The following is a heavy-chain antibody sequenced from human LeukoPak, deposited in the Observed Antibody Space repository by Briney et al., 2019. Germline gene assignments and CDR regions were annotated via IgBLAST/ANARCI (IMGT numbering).Heavy chain of an antibody. Sequence: GGSLRLSCAASGFTFSSYTMNWVRQAPGKGLEWVANIKQDGSEKYYVDSVKGRFTISRDNAKNSLYLQMNSLRAEDTAVYYCARDLWNYFYWGQGTLVTVSS. CDR2: IKQDGSEK. CDR1: GFTFSSYT. V-gene: IGHV3-7*01. D-gene: IGHD1-7*01. J-gene: IGHJ4*02. CDR3: ARDLWNYFY.